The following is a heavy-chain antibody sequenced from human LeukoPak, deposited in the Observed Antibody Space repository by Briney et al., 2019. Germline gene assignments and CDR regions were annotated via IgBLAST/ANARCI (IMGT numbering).Heavy chain of an antibody. CDR1: GFTFSNYW. CDR3: ARDMGWQQFDQ. Sequence: GGSLRLSCAASGFTFSNYWMHWVRQAPGKGLERVANIKKDGGETYYMESVKGRFTISRDNARNSLYLQMNSLTVEDTAVYYCARDMGWQQFDQWGQGTLVTVSS. J-gene: IGHJ4*02. D-gene: IGHD5-24*01. CDR2: IKKDGGET. V-gene: IGHV3-7*01.